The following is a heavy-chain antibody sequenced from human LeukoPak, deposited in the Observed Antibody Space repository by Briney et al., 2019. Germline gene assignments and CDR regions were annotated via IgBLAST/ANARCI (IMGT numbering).Heavy chain of an antibody. D-gene: IGHD6-13*01. CDR2: INSDGSST. CDR1: GFILSSYW. Sequence: GWSLTLSCPASGFILSSYWMHWVRQAPGKGLVWVSRINSDGSSTTYADSAKGRFTISRDNAKNTLYLQMNSLRAEDTGVYYCARIASHSSSWYDGGYWGQGTLVTVSS. CDR3: ARIASHSSSWYDGGY. J-gene: IGHJ4*02. V-gene: IGHV3-74*01.